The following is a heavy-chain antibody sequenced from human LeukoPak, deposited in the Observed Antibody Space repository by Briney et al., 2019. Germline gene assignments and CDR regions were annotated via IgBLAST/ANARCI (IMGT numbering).Heavy chain of an antibody. CDR1: GFTLSAYA. J-gene: IGHJ4*02. CDR2: VSGSGGSI. V-gene: IGHV3-23*01. CDR3: AKRRYGDYGDFDY. Sequence: GGSLRLSCAASGFTLSAYAMSWVRQAPGKGLEWVSTVSGSGGSIYYADSVKGRFSVSRDNSKNTVYLQMNSLRAEDTVVYYCAKRRYGDYGDFDYWGQGTLVTVSS. D-gene: IGHD4-17*01.